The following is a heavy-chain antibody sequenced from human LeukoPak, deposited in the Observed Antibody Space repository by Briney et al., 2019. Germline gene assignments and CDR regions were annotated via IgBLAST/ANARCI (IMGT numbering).Heavy chain of an antibody. CDR3: TRDLSPVVRASPMGY. CDR2: IDSDGSST. CDR1: GFTFSSYW. D-gene: IGHD3-10*01. Sequence: GGSLRLSCAASGFTFSSYWMHRIRQSPGKGLVWVSRIDSDGSSTIYADSVKGRFTISIDNAKNTLNLEMNGLRAEDTAVYYCTRDLSPVVRASPMGYWGQGTLVTVSS. V-gene: IGHV3-74*01. J-gene: IGHJ4*02.